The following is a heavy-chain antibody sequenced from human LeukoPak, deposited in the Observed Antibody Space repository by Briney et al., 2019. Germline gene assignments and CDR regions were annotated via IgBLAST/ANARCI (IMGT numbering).Heavy chain of an antibody. Sequence: PGGSLRLSCAASGFTVSSNYMSWVRQAPGKGLEWVSVIYSGGSTYYADSAKGRFTISRDNSKNTLYLQMNSLRAEDTAVYYCARDRGIAVAGPGSDPYYYYGMDVWGKGTTVTVSS. CDR3: ARDRGIAVAGPGSDPYYYYGMDV. CDR1: GFTVSSNY. J-gene: IGHJ6*04. CDR2: IYSGGST. V-gene: IGHV3-53*01. D-gene: IGHD6-19*01.